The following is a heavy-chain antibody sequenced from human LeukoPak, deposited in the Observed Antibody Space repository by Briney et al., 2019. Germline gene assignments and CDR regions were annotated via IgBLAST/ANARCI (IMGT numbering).Heavy chain of an antibody. CDR2: IYYSGST. J-gene: IGHJ4*02. D-gene: IGHD5-18*01. CDR1: GGSVSSGSYY. Sequence: PSETLSLTCTVSGGSVSSGSYYWSWIRQPPGKGLEWIGYIYYSGSTNYNPSLKSRVTISVDTSKNQFSLKLSSVTAADTAVYHCAREAMYSYGNNFDYWGQGPLVTVSS. V-gene: IGHV4-61*01. CDR3: AREAMYSYGNNFDY.